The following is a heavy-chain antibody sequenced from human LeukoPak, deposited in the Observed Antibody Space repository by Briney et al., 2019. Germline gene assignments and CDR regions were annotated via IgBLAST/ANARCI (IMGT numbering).Heavy chain of an antibody. CDR1: GGSMSNYY. V-gene: IGHV4-4*08. CDR2: IFSRGNT. D-gene: IGHD3-22*01. J-gene: IGHJ4*02. Sequence: SETLSLTCTVSGGSMSNYYWSWIRQPPGKGLEWIGYIFSRGNTDYNPSLKSRVTMSVDTSKSQFSLKLSSVTAANTAVYYCARVGDTSSYYYFLDFLGQGTLVTVSS. CDR3: ARVGDTSSYYYFLDF.